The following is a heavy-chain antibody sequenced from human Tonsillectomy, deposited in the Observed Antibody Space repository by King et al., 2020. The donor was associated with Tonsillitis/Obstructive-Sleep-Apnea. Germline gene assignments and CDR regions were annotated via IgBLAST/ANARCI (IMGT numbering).Heavy chain of an antibody. Sequence: VQLVESGGGLVKPGGSLRLSCAASGFTFVDYYMSWIRQAPGKGLDWISYISGSRTYTNYADSVKGRFTISRDNAKNSLYLQMNSLRAEDTAVYYCARDRGGEEWELPHGAFDYWGQGTLVTISS. J-gene: IGHJ4*02. V-gene: IGHV3-11*05. D-gene: IGHD1-26*01. CDR3: ARDRGGEEWELPHGAFDY. CDR2: ISGSRTYT. CDR1: GFTFVDYY.